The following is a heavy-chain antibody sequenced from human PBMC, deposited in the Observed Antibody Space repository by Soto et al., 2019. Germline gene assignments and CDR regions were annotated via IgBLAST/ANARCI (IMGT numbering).Heavy chain of an antibody. V-gene: IGHV3-43*01. Sequence: EVQLVESGGVVVQPGGSLRLSCAASGFTFDDYTMHWVRQAPGKGLEWVSLISLDGGSTYYADSVKGRFTISRDNSKNSLYLQMNSLRTEDTALYYCAKAGPPRGYGSGTHWNWFDPWGQGTLVTVSS. D-gene: IGHD3-10*01. J-gene: IGHJ5*02. CDR2: ISLDGGST. CDR1: GFTFDDYT. CDR3: AKAGPPRGYGSGTHWNWFDP.